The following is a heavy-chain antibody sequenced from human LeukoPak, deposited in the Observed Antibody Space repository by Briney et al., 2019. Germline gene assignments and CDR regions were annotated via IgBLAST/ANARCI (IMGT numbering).Heavy chain of an antibody. CDR1: GFPFDDYA. J-gene: IGHJ6*03. CDR2: INWNGGST. V-gene: IGHV3-20*04. CDR3: AKEGITMVRGAIPYYYYMDV. Sequence: GGSLRLSCAASGFPFDDYAMHWVRQAPGKGLEWVSGINWNGGSTGYADSVKGRFTISRDNAKNSLYLQMNSLRAEDTAVYYCAKEGITMVRGAIPYYYYMDVWGKGTTVTVSS. D-gene: IGHD3-10*01.